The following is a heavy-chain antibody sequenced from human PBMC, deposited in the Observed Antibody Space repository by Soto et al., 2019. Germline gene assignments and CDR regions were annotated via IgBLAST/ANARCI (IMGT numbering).Heavy chain of an antibody. D-gene: IGHD1-1*01. CDR1: GFTFDDYA. J-gene: IGHJ3*01. Sequence: DVQLVESGGGLVQPGRSLRLSCAASGFTFDDYAMHWVRQAPGKGLEWVSGISWNSGSIGYADSVMGRFTISRDNAKNSPYLQMNSLRVEDTALYYCAKDIATTTREGHDAFDVWGQGTMVTVSS. CDR2: ISWNSGSI. V-gene: IGHV3-9*01. CDR3: AKDIATTTREGHDAFDV.